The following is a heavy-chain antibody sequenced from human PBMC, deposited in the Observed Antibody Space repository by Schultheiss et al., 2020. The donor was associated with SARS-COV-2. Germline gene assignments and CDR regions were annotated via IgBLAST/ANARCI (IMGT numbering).Heavy chain of an antibody. J-gene: IGHJ6*03. Sequence: GGSLRLSCAASGFTFSSYWMSWVRQAPGKGLEWVSYISSSSSTIYYADSVKGRFTISRDNSKNTLYLQMNSLKTEDTAVYYCTRHLTVTTLYMDVWGKGTTVTVSS. CDR1: GFTFSSYW. D-gene: IGHD4-11*01. CDR2: ISSSSSTI. V-gene: IGHV3-48*01. CDR3: TRHLTVTTLYMDV.